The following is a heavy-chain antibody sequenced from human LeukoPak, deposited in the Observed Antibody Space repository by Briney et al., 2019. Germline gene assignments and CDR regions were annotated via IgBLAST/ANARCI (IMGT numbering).Heavy chain of an antibody. Sequence: ASVKVSCKASGGTFSTHAISWVRQAPGQGLEWMGGIITIVGTPKYAQKFQGRVTITADESTSTAYMELSSLRSDDTAVYYCASRTYYFDSSGYFYAPFDFWGQGTLVTVSS. CDR1: GGTFSTHA. CDR2: IITIVGTP. D-gene: IGHD3-22*01. CDR3: ASRTYYFDSSGYFYAPFDF. V-gene: IGHV1-69*13. J-gene: IGHJ4*02.